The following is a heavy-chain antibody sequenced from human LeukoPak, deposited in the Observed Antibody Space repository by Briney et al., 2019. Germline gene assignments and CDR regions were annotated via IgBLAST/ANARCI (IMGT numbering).Heavy chain of an antibody. CDR3: AAVGEWLSNAFNT. J-gene: IGHJ3*02. CDR1: GFTFSNYA. V-gene: IGHV3-15*01. Sequence: GGSLRLSCAASGFTFSNYAMSWVRQAPGKGLEWVGRIKNRGDGETRDYAAPVKDRFIISRDDSKNTLYLQMDSLRTEDTAIYYCAAVGEWLSNAFNTWGQGTLVTVSA. CDR2: IKNRGDGETR. D-gene: IGHD3-3*01.